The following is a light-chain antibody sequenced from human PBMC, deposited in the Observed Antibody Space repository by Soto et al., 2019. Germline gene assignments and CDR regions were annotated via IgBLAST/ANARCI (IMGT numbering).Light chain of an antibody. CDR2: GAS. Sequence: EIVMTQSPATLSVSPGERATLSCRASQSVSSNLAWYQQKPGQAPRLRIYGASNRAPGIPARFSGIGSGTEFTLTISCLKSEDFAVYYCEQYNNWPPTYTFGQGTKLEIK. V-gene: IGKV3-15*01. CDR1: QSVSSN. J-gene: IGKJ2*01. CDR3: EQYNNWPPTYT.